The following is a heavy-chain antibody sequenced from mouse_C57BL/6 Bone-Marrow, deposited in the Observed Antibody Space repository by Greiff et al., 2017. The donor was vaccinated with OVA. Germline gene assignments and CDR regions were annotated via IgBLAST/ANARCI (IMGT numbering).Heavy chain of an antibody. CDR2: INPNNGGT. D-gene: IGHD2-4*01. V-gene: IGHV1-26*01. CDR3: ARNCDYGIYYAMDY. CDR1: GYTFTDYY. Sequence: EVQLQQSGPELVKPGASVKISCKASGYTFTDYYMNWVKQSHGKSLEWIGDINPNNGGTSYNQKFKGKATLTVDKSSSTAYMELRSLTSEDSAVYYCARNCDYGIYYAMDYWGQGTSVTVSS. J-gene: IGHJ4*01.